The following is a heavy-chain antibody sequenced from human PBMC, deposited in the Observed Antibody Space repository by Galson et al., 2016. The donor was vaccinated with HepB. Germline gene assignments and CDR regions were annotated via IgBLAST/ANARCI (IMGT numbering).Heavy chain of an antibody. CDR2: INPNSGGT. V-gene: IGHV1-2*06. CDR1: GYTFTGYY. D-gene: IGHD5-18*01. CDR3: AAEGVETSTEFDY. J-gene: IGHJ4*02. Sequence: SVKVSCKASGYTFTGYYMHWVRQAPGQGLEWMGRINPNSGGTNFAQNFQGRVTMTRDTSISTAYMELSSLRSDDTAVYYCAAEGVETSTEFDYWGQGTLVIVSS.